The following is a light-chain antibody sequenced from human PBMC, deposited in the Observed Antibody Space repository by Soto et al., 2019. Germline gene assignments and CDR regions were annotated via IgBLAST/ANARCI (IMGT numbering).Light chain of an antibody. CDR2: DAS. Sequence: DIQMTQSPSTLSASVGDRVTITCRASQSISGWLAWYQQKPGKAPKLLVYDASNLESGVTSRFSGSGSGTKFTLTISSVQPDDFATYFCQQYNTFPWTFGQGTKVEIK. CDR1: QSISGW. J-gene: IGKJ1*01. V-gene: IGKV1-5*01. CDR3: QQYNTFPWT.